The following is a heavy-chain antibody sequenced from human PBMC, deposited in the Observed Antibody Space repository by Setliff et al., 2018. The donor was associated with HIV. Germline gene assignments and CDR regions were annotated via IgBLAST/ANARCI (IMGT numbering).Heavy chain of an antibody. D-gene: IGHD3-16*01. CDR1: GYSFITYW. J-gene: IGHJ3*02. CDR3: ARFYGSYDVGGFDI. Sequence: GESLKISCKGSGYSFITYWIGWVRQRPGKGLEWMGIMSPDGSDTRYSPSFQGQVTISVDESISTAHLQWSSLKASDTAFYYCARFYGSYDVGGFDIWGQGTKVTVS. V-gene: IGHV5-51*01. CDR2: MSPDGSDT.